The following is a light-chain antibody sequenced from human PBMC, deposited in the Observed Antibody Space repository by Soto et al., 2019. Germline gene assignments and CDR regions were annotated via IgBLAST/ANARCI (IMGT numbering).Light chain of an antibody. CDR3: CSYAGTFSYV. CDR2: DVS. Sequence: QSALTQPRSVSGSPGQSVTISCTGTSSDVGAYNYVSWYRQHPDKAPKLMIYDVSERPSGVPDRFSGSKSGNTASLTISGLQSDDEADYYCCSYAGTFSYVFGTGTKLTVL. J-gene: IGLJ1*01. V-gene: IGLV2-11*01. CDR1: SSDVGAYNY.